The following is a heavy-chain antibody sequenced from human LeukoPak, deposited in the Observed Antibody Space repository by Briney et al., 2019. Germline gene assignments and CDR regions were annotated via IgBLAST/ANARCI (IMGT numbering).Heavy chain of an antibody. CDR1: GYTLTELS. V-gene: IGHV1-24*01. Sequence: ASVKVSCKVSGYTLTELSMHWVRQAPGHGLEWMGGFDPEDGETIYAQKFQGRVTMTEDTSTDTAYMALSSLRSEDTAVHYCASSSLLRFLEWNTFFDYWGQGTLVTVSS. CDR3: ASSSLLRFLEWNTFFDY. J-gene: IGHJ4*02. CDR2: FDPEDGET. D-gene: IGHD3-3*01.